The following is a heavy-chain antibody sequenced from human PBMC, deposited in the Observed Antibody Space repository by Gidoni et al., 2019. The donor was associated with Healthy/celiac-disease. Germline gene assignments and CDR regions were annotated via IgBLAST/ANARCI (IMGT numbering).Heavy chain of an antibody. Sequence: QVQLQESGPGLVKPSETLSLTCTVSGGSISSYYWSWIRQPAGKGLDWIGRIYTSGSTNYNPSLKSRVTMSVDTSKNQFSLKLSSVTAADTAVYYCAREPYYDFWSGYPNYYYGMDVWGQGTTVTVSS. CDR3: AREPYYDFWSGYPNYYYGMDV. V-gene: IGHV4-4*07. CDR1: GGSISSYY. CDR2: IYTSGST. D-gene: IGHD3-3*01. J-gene: IGHJ6*02.